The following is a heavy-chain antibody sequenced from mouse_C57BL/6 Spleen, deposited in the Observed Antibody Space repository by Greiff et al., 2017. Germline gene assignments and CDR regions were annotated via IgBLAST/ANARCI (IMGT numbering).Heavy chain of an antibody. J-gene: IGHJ2*01. Sequence: QVQLKESGAELAKPGASVKLSCKASGYTFTSYWMHWVKQRPGQGLEWIGYINPSSGYTKYNQKFKDKATLTADKSSSTAYMQLSSLTYEDSAVYYCAMGYGYDASYFDYWGQGTTLTVSS. D-gene: IGHD2-2*01. CDR3: AMGYGYDASYFDY. CDR2: INPSSGYT. CDR1: GYTFTSYW. V-gene: IGHV1-7*01.